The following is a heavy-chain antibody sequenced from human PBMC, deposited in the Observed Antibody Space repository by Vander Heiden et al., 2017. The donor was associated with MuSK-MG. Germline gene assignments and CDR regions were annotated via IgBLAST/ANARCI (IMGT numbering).Heavy chain of an antibody. J-gene: IGHJ4*02. D-gene: IGHD3-16*01. CDR2: INDNGGST. CDR3: ARGWGDLDY. CDR1: GFTFNSYT. Sequence: EVQLVESGGGLVQPGGSLRLSCAASGFTFNSYTMYWVRQAPGKGLEYVSSINDNGGSTFYANSVRGRFTVSRDNSKNTLYLQMDSLRAEDMAVYYCARGWGDLDYWGQGTQVTVSS. V-gene: IGHV3-64*01.